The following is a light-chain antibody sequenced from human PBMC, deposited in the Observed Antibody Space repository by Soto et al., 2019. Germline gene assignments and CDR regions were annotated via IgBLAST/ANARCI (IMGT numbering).Light chain of an antibody. Sequence: EIVMTQSPATLSVSPGERATLSCRASQSVSSSLAWYQQKPGQAPRLLIYDASNRAAGIPARFSGSGSGTDFTLTISSLEPEDFAVYHCQQRSNWITFGQGTRLEIK. CDR1: QSVSSS. V-gene: IGKV3-11*01. J-gene: IGKJ5*01. CDR2: DAS. CDR3: QQRSNWIT.